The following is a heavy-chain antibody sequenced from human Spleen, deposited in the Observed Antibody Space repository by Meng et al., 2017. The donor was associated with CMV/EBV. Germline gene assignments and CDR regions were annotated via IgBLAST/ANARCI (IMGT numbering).Heavy chain of an antibody. CDR3: ARRPLGSTRPFDF. J-gene: IGHJ4*02. CDR1: GYRLTGSC. V-gene: IGHV1-2*02. CDR2: INPNSGDT. D-gene: IGHD1-26*01. Sequence: CKASGYRLTGSCMHWVRQAPGQGLEWMGWINPNSGDTKYAQNFQGRVSMTRDTSISTVYMQLNSLRSDDTAFYYCARRPLGSTRPFDFWGQGTLVTVSS.